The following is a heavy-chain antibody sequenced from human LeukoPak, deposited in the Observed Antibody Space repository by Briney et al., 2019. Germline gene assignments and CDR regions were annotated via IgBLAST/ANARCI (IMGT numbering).Heavy chain of an antibody. CDR3: ARDFEAPSNC. Sequence: QTGGSLRLSCAASGFTLSSYWIHWVRHAPGEGLVLVSRINPDGSRTDPADSVKGRFTISRDNAKNTVDLQMNSLSAEDTAVYYCARDFEAPSNCWGQGTLVTVSS. J-gene: IGHJ4*02. CDR1: GFTLSSYW. D-gene: IGHD3-9*01. V-gene: IGHV3-74*01. CDR2: INPDGSRT.